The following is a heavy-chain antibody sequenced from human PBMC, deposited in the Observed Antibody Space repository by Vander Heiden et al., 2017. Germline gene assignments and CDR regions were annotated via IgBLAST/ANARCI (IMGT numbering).Heavy chain of an antibody. D-gene: IGHD2-2*01. CDR1: GFTCRTYS. CDR3: ARGVIPDATRYYGMDV. Sequence: EVQLVAFWGGLVQPGASLRLSCVAPGFTCRTYSMSWVRQAPGKGLEWVSAMSSSSSYIYHADSLKGRFTISRDNAKNSLYLQMNSLRAEDTAVYYCARGVIPDATRYYGMDVWGRGTTVTVSS. J-gene: IGHJ6*02. V-gene: IGHV3-21*01. CDR2: MSSSSSYI.